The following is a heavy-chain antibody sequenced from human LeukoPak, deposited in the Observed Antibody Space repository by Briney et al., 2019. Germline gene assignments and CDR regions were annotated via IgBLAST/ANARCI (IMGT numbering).Heavy chain of an antibody. V-gene: IGHV3-30*04. CDR1: GFTFSSYT. D-gene: IGHD6-13*01. Sequence: GSLRLSCAASGFTFSSYTMHWVRQAPGKGLEWVAVISYDGSNKYYADSVQGRFTISRDNSKNTLYLQMNSLTAEDTAVYYCARDRQQLLDYWGQGTLVTVSS. CDR2: ISYDGSNK. J-gene: IGHJ4*02. CDR3: ARDRQQLLDY.